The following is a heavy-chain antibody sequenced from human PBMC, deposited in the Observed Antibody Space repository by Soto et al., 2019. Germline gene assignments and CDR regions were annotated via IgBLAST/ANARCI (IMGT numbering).Heavy chain of an antibody. J-gene: IGHJ4*02. Sequence: QVQLVQSGAEVKKPGSSVKVSCKASGDTFSSYAISWVRQAPGQGLEWMGGIIPLFGTTNYAQKFQGRVTIPADESTSTAYMELSSLRSEDTAVYYCARDTRGGVYYFDFWGQGTLVTVSS. CDR3: ARDTRGGVYYFDF. CDR1: GDTFSSYA. CDR2: IIPLFGTT. D-gene: IGHD3-10*01. V-gene: IGHV1-69*12.